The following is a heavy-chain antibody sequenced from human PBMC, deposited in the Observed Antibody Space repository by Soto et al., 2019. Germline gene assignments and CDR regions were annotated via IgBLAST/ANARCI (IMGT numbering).Heavy chain of an antibody. CDR3: ARVFSSGWHAADY. Sequence: TLXLPCTVSGGTFSSGGYYWSWIRQHPGKGLEWIGYIYYSGSTYYNPSLKSRVTLSVDTSKNQFSLKLSSVTAADTAVYYWARVFSSGWHAADYWGQGTLVTVSS. J-gene: IGHJ4*02. CDR1: GGTFSSGGYY. V-gene: IGHV4-31*03. D-gene: IGHD6-19*01. CDR2: IYYSGST.